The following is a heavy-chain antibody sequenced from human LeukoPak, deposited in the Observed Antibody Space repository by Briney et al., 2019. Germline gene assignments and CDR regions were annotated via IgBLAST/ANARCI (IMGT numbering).Heavy chain of an antibody. J-gene: IGHJ5*02. CDR3: ARGDLSHRYSSWYGRGPINWFDP. D-gene: IGHD6-13*01. Sequence: SETLSLTCAVYGGSFSGYYWSWIRQPPGKGLEWIGEINHSGSTNYNPSLKSRVTISVDTSKNQFSLKLSSVTAADTAVYYCARGDLSHRYSSWYGRGPINWFDPWGQGTLVTVSS. V-gene: IGHV4-34*01. CDR1: GGSFSGYY. CDR2: INHSGST.